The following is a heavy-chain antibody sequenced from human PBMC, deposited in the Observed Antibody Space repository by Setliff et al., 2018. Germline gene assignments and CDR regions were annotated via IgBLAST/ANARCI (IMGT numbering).Heavy chain of an antibody. CDR3: AKEPAVSLTEAVRRSYYDYALDV. CDR1: GFTFTYFG. V-gene: IGHV1-18*01. J-gene: IGHJ6*02. CDR2: ISGHNGKT. Sequence: ASVKVSCKASGFTFTYFGISWVRLAPGQGLEWMGWISGHNGKTMYAQKFQDRVVMTTNTDTGTAYMELRSLRFDDSAIYYCAKEPAVSLTEAVRRSYYDYALDVWGQGTTVTVSS. D-gene: IGHD3-10*01.